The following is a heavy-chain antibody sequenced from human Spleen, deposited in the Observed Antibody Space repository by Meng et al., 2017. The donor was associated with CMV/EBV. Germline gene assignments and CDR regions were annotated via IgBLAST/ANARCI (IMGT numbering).Heavy chain of an antibody. J-gene: IGHJ6*02. CDR3: ARHKYDFWSGYSNYGMDV. Sequence: GSLRLSCAVYGGSFSGYYWSWIRQPPGKGLEWIGEINHSGSTNYNPSLKSRVTISVDTSKNQFSLKLSSVTAADTAVYYCARHKYDFWSGYSNYGMDVWGQGTTVTVSS. V-gene: IGHV4-34*01. CDR2: INHSGST. D-gene: IGHD3-3*01. CDR1: GGSFSGYY.